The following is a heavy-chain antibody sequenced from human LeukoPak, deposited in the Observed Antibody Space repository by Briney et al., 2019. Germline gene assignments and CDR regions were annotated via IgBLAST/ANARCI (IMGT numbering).Heavy chain of an antibody. CDR3: AKRPGIAARHSYFDY. D-gene: IGHD6-6*01. V-gene: IGHV3-23*01. Sequence: GGSLRLSCAASGFTFSSYAMSWVRQAPGKGLEWVSAISGSGGSTYYADSVKGRFTISRDNSKNTLYLQMSSLRAEDTAVYYCAKRPGIAARHSYFDYWGQGTLVTVSS. CDR1: GFTFSSYA. J-gene: IGHJ4*02. CDR2: ISGSGGST.